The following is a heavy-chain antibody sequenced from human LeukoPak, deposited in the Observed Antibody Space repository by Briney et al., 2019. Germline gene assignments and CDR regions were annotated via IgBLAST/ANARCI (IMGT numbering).Heavy chain of an antibody. CDR1: GGSISTYY. V-gene: IGHV4-59*01. CDR3: ARYYDSTGSFDY. J-gene: IGHJ4*02. CDR2: IYYIGST. D-gene: IGHD3-22*01. Sequence: SETLSLTCTVSGGSISTYYWTWIRQPPGKGLEWIGYIYYIGSTNYNPSLKSRLTMSVDTSKNQFSLRLSSVIAADTAVYYCARYYDSTGSFDYWGQGTLVTVSS.